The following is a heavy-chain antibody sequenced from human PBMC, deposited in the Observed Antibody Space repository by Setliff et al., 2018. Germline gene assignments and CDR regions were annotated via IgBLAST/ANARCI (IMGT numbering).Heavy chain of an antibody. D-gene: IGHD6-6*01. Sequence: SGPTLVNPTQTLTLTCTFSGLSLNTTGEGVGWIRQPPGKALEWLALVYWDGDQRYSPSLNSRLSITKDSSKSQVFLTMTNMDPVDTATYYCALRRGNEWHLVRWFDPWGQGTLVTVSS. CDR3: ALRRGNEWHLVRWFDP. J-gene: IGHJ5*02. CDR1: GLSLNTTGEG. V-gene: IGHV2-5*02. CDR2: VYWDGDQ.